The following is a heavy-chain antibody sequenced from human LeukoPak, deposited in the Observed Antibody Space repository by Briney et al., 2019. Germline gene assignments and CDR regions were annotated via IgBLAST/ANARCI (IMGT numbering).Heavy chain of an antibody. Sequence: GGSLRLSCAASGFTLSSYVMTWVRQAPGKGLDWVSAIGTGGDTHYADSVKGRFTDSRDSSKSTLYLHMDSLRADDTAVYYCAKLRPYGTTWYGGVVNWGQGTLVTVSS. V-gene: IGHV3-23*01. CDR1: GFTLSSYV. J-gene: IGHJ4*02. CDR2: IGTGGDT. CDR3: AKLRPYGTTWYGGVVN. D-gene: IGHD6-13*01.